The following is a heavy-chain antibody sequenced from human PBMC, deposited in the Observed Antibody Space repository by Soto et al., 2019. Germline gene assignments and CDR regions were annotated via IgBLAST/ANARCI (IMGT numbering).Heavy chain of an antibody. CDR2: ISYDGSKQ. J-gene: IGHJ2*01. V-gene: IGHV3-30*03. CDR1: GFTFNTYG. D-gene: IGHD2-15*01. CDR3: AGDDGGKRRVWYFNL. Sequence: QVQLVESGGGVVQPGRSLRLSCAASGFTFNTYGMHWVRQAPGKGLEWLTVISYDGSKQDFGDSVKGRFTVSRDNSANTLYLQMNSLTPEDTAVYYCAGDDGGKRRVWYFNLWGRGTLVTVSS.